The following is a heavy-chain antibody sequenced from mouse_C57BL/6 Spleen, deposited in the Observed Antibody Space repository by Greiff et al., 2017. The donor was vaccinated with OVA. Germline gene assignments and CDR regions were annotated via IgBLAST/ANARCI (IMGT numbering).Heavy chain of an antibody. CDR3: AREDYGSKRYAMDD. Sequence: EVQLVESGGGLVKPGGSLKLSCAASGFTFSSYAMSWVRQTPEKRLEWVATISDGGSYTYYPDNVKGRFTISRDNAKNNLYLQKSHMKSEDTAMYYCAREDYGSKRYAMDDWGQGTSVTVSS. CDR2: ISDGGSYT. CDR1: GFTFSSYA. V-gene: IGHV5-4*01. D-gene: IGHD1-1*01. J-gene: IGHJ4*01.